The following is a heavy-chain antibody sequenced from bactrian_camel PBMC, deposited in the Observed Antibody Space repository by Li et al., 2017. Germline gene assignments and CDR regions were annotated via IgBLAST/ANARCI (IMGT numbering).Heavy chain of an antibody. CDR2: IDSDNST. CDR3: AAAVDGGGCWVYESWYDY. D-gene: IGHD7*01. V-gene: IGHV3S10*01. CDR1: GFTFSTST. J-gene: IGHJ4*01. Sequence: EVQLVESGGGSVQPGGSLRLSCAASGFTFSTSTMNWFRQAPGKEREGVASIDSDNSTTYGDSVKGRFTISKDNAKNTLYLQMNSLKPEDTAMYYCAAAVDGGGCWVYESWYDYWGQGTQVTVS.